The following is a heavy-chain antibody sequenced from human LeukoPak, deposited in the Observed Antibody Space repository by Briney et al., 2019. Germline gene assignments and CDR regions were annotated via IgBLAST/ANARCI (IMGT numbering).Heavy chain of an antibody. CDR2: IIPIFGTA. J-gene: IGHJ4*02. CDR1: GGTFSRYT. Sequence: GASMKVSCKASGGTFSRYTISWVRQAPGQGLEWMGGIIPIFGTAKYAQKFQGRVTITADESSSTAYRELRSLRSEDTAVYHCVRDATIYDTSGYYYLGWGQGTLVTVYS. CDR3: VRDATIYDTSGYYYLG. D-gene: IGHD3-22*01. V-gene: IGHV1-69*13.